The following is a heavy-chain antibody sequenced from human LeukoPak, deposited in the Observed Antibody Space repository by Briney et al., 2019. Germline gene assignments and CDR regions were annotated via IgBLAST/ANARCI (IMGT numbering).Heavy chain of an antibody. CDR1: GGSINSSSYY. CDR3: ARHYSGYDPYYYYGMDV. Sequence: PSETLSLTCTVSGGSINSSSYYWGWIRQPPGKGLEWIGSIYYSGSTYYNPSLKSRVTISVDTSKNQFSLKLSSVTAADTAVYYCARHYSGYDPYYYYGMDVWGQGTTVTVSS. V-gene: IGHV4-39*01. D-gene: IGHD5-12*01. J-gene: IGHJ6*02. CDR2: IYYSGST.